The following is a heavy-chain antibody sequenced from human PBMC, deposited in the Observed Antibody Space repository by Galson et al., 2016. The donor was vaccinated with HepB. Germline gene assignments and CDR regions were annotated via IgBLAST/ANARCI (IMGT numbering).Heavy chain of an antibody. CDR3: ARSFRPTWLGEFSEY. CDR2: ISYHGSEK. Sequence: SLRLSCAASGFTFSSYSMNWVRQAPGKGLEWVAVISYHGSEKYYGDSVKGRFTVSRDNFKNTMYLEMNGLRTEDTAVYYCARSFRPTWLGEFSEYWGQGALVTVSS. CDR1: GFTFSSYS. D-gene: IGHD3-10*01. V-gene: IGHV3-30*03. J-gene: IGHJ4*02.